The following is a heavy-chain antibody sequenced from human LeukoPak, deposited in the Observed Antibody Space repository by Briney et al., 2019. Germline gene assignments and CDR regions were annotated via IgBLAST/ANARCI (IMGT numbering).Heavy chain of an antibody. Sequence: SETLSLTCAVSGDSISNSNWWSWVRQPPGKGLEWIGYIFHTGSTNYNPSLKSRVTISVDKSKNQFSLRLISVTAADTAVYFCARVRVIDWGSSYFNYWGQGNLVTVSS. CDR2: IFHTGST. CDR3: ARVRVIDWGSSYFNY. V-gene: IGHV4-4*02. D-gene: IGHD3-9*01. CDR1: GDSISNSNW. J-gene: IGHJ4*02.